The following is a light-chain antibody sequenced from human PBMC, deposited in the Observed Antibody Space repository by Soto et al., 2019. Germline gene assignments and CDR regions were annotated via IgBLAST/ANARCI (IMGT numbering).Light chain of an antibody. J-gene: IGKJ5*01. CDR2: GAS. CDR1: QSFSRSF. V-gene: IGKV3-20*01. Sequence: EIVLTQSPGTLSLSPGERATLSCRASQSFSRSFLAWYQQKPGQAPRLLLYGASTRATGIPDRFSGSGSATDFTLSITRLEPEDFAVYYCQQYASSPITFGQGTRLEIK. CDR3: QQYASSPIT.